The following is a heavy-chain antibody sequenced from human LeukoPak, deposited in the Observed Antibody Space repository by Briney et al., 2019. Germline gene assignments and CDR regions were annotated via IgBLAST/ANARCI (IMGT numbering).Heavy chain of an antibody. CDR1: GFTFSSYG. V-gene: IGHV3-21*01. CDR2: ITATSSST. Sequence: GGSLRLSCAASGFTFSSYGMSWVRQAPGKGLEWVSAITATSSSTHDADSVQGRFATSRDNAKRSVYLQMNSLGVEDTAVYYCARDIHSVAFDIWGQGTMVTVSS. J-gene: IGHJ3*02. CDR3: ARDIHSVAFDI.